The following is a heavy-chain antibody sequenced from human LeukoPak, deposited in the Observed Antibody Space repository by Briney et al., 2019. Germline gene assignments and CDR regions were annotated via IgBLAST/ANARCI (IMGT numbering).Heavy chain of an antibody. V-gene: IGHV1-2*02. D-gene: IGHD2-15*01. CDR3: AGDRIRGWLLPAFDI. CDR2: INPNSGGT. Sequence: ASVKVSCKASGYTFIDYYIHWVRQAPGQGLEWMGWINPNSGGTNYAQKFQGRVTMTRDTSISTAYMELSRLRSDDTAVYYCAGDRIRGWLLPAFDIWGQGTMVTVSS. CDR1: GYTFIDYY. J-gene: IGHJ3*02.